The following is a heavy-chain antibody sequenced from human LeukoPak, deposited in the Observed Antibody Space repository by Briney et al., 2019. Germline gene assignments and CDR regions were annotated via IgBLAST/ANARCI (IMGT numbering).Heavy chain of an antibody. Sequence: GGSLRLSCVASGFTLKSIWMHWVRQAPGKGLVWVSRINSDESRTTYADSVKGRFTISRDNAKNTLYLQMNSLRVEDTAVYYCARDKLPGYSSSWDAHIFDYWGQGTLVTVSS. CDR1: GFTLKSIW. J-gene: IGHJ4*02. CDR3: ARDKLPGYSSSWDAHIFDY. V-gene: IGHV3-74*01. D-gene: IGHD6-13*01. CDR2: INSDESRT.